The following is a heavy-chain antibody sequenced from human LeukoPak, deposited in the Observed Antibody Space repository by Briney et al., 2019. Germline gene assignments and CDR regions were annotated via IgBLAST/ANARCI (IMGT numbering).Heavy chain of an antibody. Sequence: ASVKVSCKASGYTFTSYGISWVRQAPGQGLEWMGWISAYNGNTNYAQKLQGRVTMTTDTSTSTAYMELRSLRSDDTAVYYCAGALGAFGDGIYFDYWGQGTLVTVSS. J-gene: IGHJ4*02. V-gene: IGHV1-18*01. CDR2: ISAYNGNT. CDR3: AGALGAFGDGIYFDY. D-gene: IGHD3-16*01. CDR1: GYTFTSYG.